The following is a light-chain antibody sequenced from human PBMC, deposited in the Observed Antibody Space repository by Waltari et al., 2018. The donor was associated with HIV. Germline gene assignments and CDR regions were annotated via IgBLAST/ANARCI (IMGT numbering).Light chain of an antibody. J-gene: IGKJ2*03. CDR2: GAS. V-gene: IGKV3-15*01. Sequence: DIVMTQSPATLSVSPGERATLSCRASQSVSNNLAWYQQKPGQAPRLLIYGASTRATGIPARFSGSGSGTEFTLSISSLQSEDFAVYYCQQYLHWPPRYSFGQGTKLEIK. CDR1: QSVSNN. CDR3: QQYLHWPPRYS.